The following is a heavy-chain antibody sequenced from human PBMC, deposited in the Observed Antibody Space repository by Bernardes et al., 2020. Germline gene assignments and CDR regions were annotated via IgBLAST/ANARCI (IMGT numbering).Heavy chain of an antibody. CDR2: IYYSGST. CDR1: GGSVSSGSYY. CDR3: ARDVTTRGWDYYYGMDV. Sequence: SETLPLTCTVSGGSVSSGSYYWSWIRQPPGKGLEWIGYIYYSGSTNYNPSLKSRVTISVDTSKNQFSLKLSSVTAADTAVYYCARDVTTRGWDYYYGMDVWGQGTTVTVSS. J-gene: IGHJ6*02. D-gene: IGHD4-4*01. V-gene: IGHV4-61*01.